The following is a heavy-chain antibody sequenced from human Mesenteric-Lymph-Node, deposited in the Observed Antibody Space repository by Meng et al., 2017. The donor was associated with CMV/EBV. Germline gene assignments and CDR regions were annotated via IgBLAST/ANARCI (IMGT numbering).Heavy chain of an antibody. V-gene: IGHV3-23*03. CDR1: GFDFGYYG. CDR3: ATVAYDSSGSSSFES. D-gene: IGHD3-22*01. J-gene: IGHJ4*02. Sequence: GGSLRLSCATSGFDFGYYGMTWVRQAPGKGLEWISIIYSGGNTPYYADSVKGRFIISRDNSRSTLYLQMNSLRAGDTAVYYCATVAYDSSGSSSFESWGQGTLVTVSS. CDR2: IYSGGNTP.